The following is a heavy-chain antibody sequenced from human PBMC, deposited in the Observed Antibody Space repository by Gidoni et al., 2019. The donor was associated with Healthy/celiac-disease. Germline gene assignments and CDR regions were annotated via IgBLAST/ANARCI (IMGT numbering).Heavy chain of an antibody. CDR2: IYSGGGT. V-gene: IGHV3-53*04. J-gene: IGHJ4*02. CDR3: ARGLNTVTTGWYFDY. Sequence: EVQLVESGGGLVQPGGSLRLSCAASGFTVSTSYMSWVRQAPGKGLEWVSVIYSGGGTYYADSVKGRFTISRDNSKDMLYLQMNSLRAEDTAVYYCARGLNTVTTGWYFDYWGQGTLVTVSS. CDR1: GFTVSTSY. D-gene: IGHD4-17*01.